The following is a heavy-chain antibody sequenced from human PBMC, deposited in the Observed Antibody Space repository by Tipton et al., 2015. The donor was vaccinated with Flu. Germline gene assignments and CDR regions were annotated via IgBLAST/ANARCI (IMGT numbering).Heavy chain of an antibody. J-gene: IGHJ3*02. Sequence: QSGAEVEKPGASVKVSCKASGYIFTSYGISWVRQAPGQGVEWMGWISAHNGNTKYAQKLQGRVTMTTDTSTSTAYMELRSLRSDDTAVYYCARKGRYGDYATSAFDIWGQGTMVTVSS. CDR3: ARKGRYGDYATSAFDI. CDR1: GYIFTSYG. CDR2: ISAHNGNT. D-gene: IGHD4-17*01. V-gene: IGHV1-18*01.